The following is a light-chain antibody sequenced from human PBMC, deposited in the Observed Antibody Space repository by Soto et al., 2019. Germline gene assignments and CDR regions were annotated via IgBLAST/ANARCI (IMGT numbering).Light chain of an antibody. V-gene: IGKV1-5*03. Sequence: DIPMTQSPSTLSASVGDRVTITCRASQSISSWLAWYQQKPGKAPKLLISKASSLESGVPSRFSGSGSGTEFTLTISSLQPDDFATYYCQQHKTYSRTFGQGTKVEVK. CDR2: KAS. J-gene: IGKJ1*01. CDR3: QQHKTYSRT. CDR1: QSISSW.